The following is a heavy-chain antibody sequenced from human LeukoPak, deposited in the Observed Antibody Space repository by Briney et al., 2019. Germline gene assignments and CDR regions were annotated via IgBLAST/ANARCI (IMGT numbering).Heavy chain of an antibody. V-gene: IGHV1-46*01. CDR3: ASVYNYGMDV. J-gene: IGHJ6*02. CDR2: LNPSGGST. Sequence: GASVKVSCKASGYTFPSYFMHWVRQAPGQGLEWMGILNPSGGSTSYAQKFQGRATLTRATSTSTVYMELSSLRSEDTAVYYCASVYNYGMDVWGQGTTVIVSS. CDR1: GYTFPSYF.